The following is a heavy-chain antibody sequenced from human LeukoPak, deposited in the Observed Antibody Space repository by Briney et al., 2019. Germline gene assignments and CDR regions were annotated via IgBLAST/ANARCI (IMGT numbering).Heavy chain of an antibody. Sequence: GRSPRLSCAASGFTFSSYGMHWVRQAPGKGLEWVAVIWYDGSNKYYADSVKGRFTISRDNSKNTLYLQMNSLRAEDTAVYYCARASIAVAGTDYWGQGTLVTVSS. CDR3: ARASIAVAGTDY. D-gene: IGHD6-19*01. CDR2: IWYDGSNK. J-gene: IGHJ4*02. V-gene: IGHV3-33*01. CDR1: GFTFSSYG.